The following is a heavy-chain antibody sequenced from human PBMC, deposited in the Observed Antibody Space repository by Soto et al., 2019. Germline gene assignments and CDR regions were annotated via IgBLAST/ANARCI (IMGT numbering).Heavy chain of an antibody. Sequence: GESMKISCVGFGYKVSTWHNFTSYWIAWVRQMPGEGLEWMGIIYPGDSDTRYSPSFQGQVTISADKSINSVYLQWSSLKASDTATYYCARLGFNYDFLCCYYNAPHYYDIVSWGQG. J-gene: IGHJ5*01. CDR1: GYKVSTWHNFTSYW. V-gene: IGHV5-51*01. D-gene: IGHD3-3*01. CDR2: IYPGDSDT. CDR3: ARLGFNYDFLCCYYNAPHYYDIVS.